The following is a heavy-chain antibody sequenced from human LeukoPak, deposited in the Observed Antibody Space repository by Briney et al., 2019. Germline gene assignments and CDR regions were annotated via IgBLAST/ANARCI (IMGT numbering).Heavy chain of an antibody. D-gene: IGHD5-24*01. Sequence: GGSLRLSCAASGFTFSSYGMHWVRQAPGKGLEWVAVISYDGSNKYYADSVKGRFTISRDNSKNTLYLQMNSLRAEDTAVYYCAIKEGDGYNYPIDYWGQGTLVTVSS. CDR1: GFTFSSYG. J-gene: IGHJ4*02. CDR2: ISYDGSNK. V-gene: IGHV3-30*03. CDR3: AIKEGDGYNYPIDY.